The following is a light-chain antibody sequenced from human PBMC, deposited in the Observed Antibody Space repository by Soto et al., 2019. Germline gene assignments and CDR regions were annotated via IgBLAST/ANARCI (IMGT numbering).Light chain of an antibody. CDR3: SSYTTSRTLV. Sequence: QSALTQPASVSGSPGQSITISCTGTSSDVGAYNYVSWYQQHPGKAPKLVIYEVTNRPSGVSNRFSASKSGNTASLTISGLQAEDEADYYCSSYTTSRTLVFGGGTKLTVL. CDR2: EVT. V-gene: IGLV2-14*01. J-gene: IGLJ2*01. CDR1: SSDVGAYNY.